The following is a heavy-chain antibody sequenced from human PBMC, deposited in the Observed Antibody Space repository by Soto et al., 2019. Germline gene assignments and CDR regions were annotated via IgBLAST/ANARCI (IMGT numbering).Heavy chain of an antibody. CDR2: IYHSGST. CDR1: SGYIISSSV. V-gene: IGHV4-4*02. Sequence: TSETMSLTCTVSSGYIISSSVWSWLRPPPGKGLEWIGEIYHSGSTNYNPSLKSRVTISVDKSKNQFSLKLSSVTAADTAVYYCGKGNISSGLYSSHYYYYMDVWGKGTTVTVSS. CDR3: GKGNISSGLYSSHYYYYMDV. J-gene: IGHJ6*03. D-gene: IGHD6-19*01.